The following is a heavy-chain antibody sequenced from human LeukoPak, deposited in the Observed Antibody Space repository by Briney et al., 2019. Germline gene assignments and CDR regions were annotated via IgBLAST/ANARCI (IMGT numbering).Heavy chain of an antibody. CDR1: GFPFETNA. CDR2: IGNTET. D-gene: IGHD5-18*01. J-gene: IGHJ4*02. Sequence: GGSLKLSCATSGFPFETNAMSWVRQAPGKGLEWVATIGNTETFYADSVTGRFTISRDNSKNTVNLQMNRLRVEDTAIYYCAKDWIQFNRVFDCFDSWGQGTLVTVSS. V-gene: IGHV3-23*01. CDR3: AKDWIQFNRVFDCFDS.